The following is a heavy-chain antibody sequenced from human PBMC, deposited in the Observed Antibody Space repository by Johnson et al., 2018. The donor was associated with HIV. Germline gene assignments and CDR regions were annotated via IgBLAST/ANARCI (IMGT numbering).Heavy chain of an antibody. CDR3: ATDLFSRIIEDDAFDT. CDR1: GFNFNHAW. V-gene: IGHV3-15*01. CDR2: IISERDGGTT. J-gene: IGHJ3*02. Sequence: VQLVESGGGLVKPGKSLRLSCEASGFNFNHAWMSWVRQAPGKGLEWVGRIISERDGGTTDYSAPVKDRFTISRDDSTNTLYLQMNSLKIEDTAVYYCATDLFSRIIEDDAFDTWGQGTMVTVSS.